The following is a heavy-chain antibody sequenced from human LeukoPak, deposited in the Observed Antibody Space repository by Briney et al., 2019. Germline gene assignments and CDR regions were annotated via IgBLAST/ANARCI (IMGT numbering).Heavy chain of an antibody. CDR1: GFTFSDYY. D-gene: IGHD3-9*01. Sequence: GGSLRLSCAASGFTFSDYYMFWIRQAPGKGLEWVSYISSSGSTKYYADSVKGRFTISRDNAKNSLDLQMNSLRAEDTAVYYCARDGVLRHFDWLYYFDYWGQGTLVTVSS. V-gene: IGHV3-11*01. J-gene: IGHJ4*02. CDR2: ISSSGSTK. CDR3: ARDGVLRHFDWLYYFDY.